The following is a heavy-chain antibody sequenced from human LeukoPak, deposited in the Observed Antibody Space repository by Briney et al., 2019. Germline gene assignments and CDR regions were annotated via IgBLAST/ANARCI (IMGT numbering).Heavy chain of an antibody. CDR2: ISSSGTYV. CDR1: RFTFSSYD. D-gene: IGHD3-9*01. J-gene: IGHJ3*02. V-gene: IGHV3-21*01. Sequence: GGSLRLSCAASRFTFSSYDMNWVRQAPGKGLEWVSSISSSGTYVYYADSVKGRFTISRDNAKNSLSLQMNSLRADDAAVYYCARASSKQLAGYLPDGFDIWGQGTMVTVSS. CDR3: ARASSKQLAGYLPDGFDI.